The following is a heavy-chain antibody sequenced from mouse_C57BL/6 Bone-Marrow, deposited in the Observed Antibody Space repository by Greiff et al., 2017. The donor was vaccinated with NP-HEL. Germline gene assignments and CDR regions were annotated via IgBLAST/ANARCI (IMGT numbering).Heavy chain of an antibody. CDR2: FHPYNDDT. CDR3: AILDYYGSSYGYFDV. Sequence: VKLVESGAELVKPGASVKMSCKASGYTFTTYPIEWMKQNHGKSLEWIGNFHPYNDDTKYNEKFKGKATLTVEKSSSTVYLELSRLTSDDSAVYYCAILDYYGSSYGYFDVWGTGTTVTVSS. CDR1: GYTFTTYP. J-gene: IGHJ1*03. V-gene: IGHV1-47*01. D-gene: IGHD1-1*01.